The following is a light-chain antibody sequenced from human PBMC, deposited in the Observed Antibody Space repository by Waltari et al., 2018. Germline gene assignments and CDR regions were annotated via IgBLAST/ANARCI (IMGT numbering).Light chain of an antibody. CDR3: QQRNSWPLT. V-gene: IGKV3-11*01. CDR1: QTINTY. Sequence: ETVLTQSPVILSLSPGGRATLSCRASQTINTYLTLYQQKAGQAPRLLIYDTSHRATGIPARFSGSWSGTDFTLTISSLEPEDVAFYYCQQRNSWPLTFGGGTKVEIK. J-gene: IGKJ4*01. CDR2: DTS.